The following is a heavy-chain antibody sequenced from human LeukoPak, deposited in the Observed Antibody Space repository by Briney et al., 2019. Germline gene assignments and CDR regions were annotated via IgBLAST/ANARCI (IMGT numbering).Heavy chain of an antibody. Sequence: GGSLRLSCEAAGFTASSYTMNWVRQAPGKGLEWVSLISRTAGSIYYADSVKGRFTISRDNSKNTLYLQMNSLRAEDTAVYYCARYLRSYYDSSGYYLRGFDYWGQGTLVTVSS. CDR3: ARYLRSYYDSSGYYLRGFDY. D-gene: IGHD3-22*01. CDR2: ISRTAGSI. CDR1: GFTASSYT. J-gene: IGHJ4*02. V-gene: IGHV3-23*01.